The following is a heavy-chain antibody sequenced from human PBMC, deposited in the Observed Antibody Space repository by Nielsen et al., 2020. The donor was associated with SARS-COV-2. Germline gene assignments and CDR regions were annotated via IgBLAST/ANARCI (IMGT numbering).Heavy chain of an antibody. CDR1: GYTFTGYY. J-gene: IGHJ6*02. Sequence: ASVKVSCKASGYTFTGYYMQWVRQAPGQGLEWMGWINPNSGGTNYAQKFQGRVTMTRDTSISTDYMELSRLRSDDTAVYYCARDDYSMVRGVMPYYYYGMEVWGQGTTVTVSS. D-gene: IGHD3-10*01. CDR3: ARDDYSMVRGVMPYYYYGMEV. V-gene: IGHV1-2*02. CDR2: INPNSGGT.